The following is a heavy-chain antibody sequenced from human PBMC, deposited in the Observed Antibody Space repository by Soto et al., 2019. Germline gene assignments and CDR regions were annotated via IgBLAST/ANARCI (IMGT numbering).Heavy chain of an antibody. Sequence: QVQLVQSGDEEKKPGASVKVSCKASGYTFTSYGISWVRQAPGQGLEWMGWISAYNGNTKYAQKLQGRVTTTTDTSTSTAYMELRTLRSDDTAVYYCARDLGGSYYAPVDYWGQGTLVTVSS. CDR3: ARDLGGSYYAPVDY. CDR2: ISAYNGNT. CDR1: GYTFTSYG. D-gene: IGHD1-26*01. V-gene: IGHV1-18*01. J-gene: IGHJ4*02.